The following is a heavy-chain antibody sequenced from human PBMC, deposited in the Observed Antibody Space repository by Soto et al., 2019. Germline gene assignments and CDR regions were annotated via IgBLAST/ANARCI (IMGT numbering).Heavy chain of an antibody. Sequence: QVQLVQSGAEVKKPGSSVKVSCKASGGTFSSYAISWVRQAPGQGLEWMGGIIPIFGTANYAQKFQGRVTITADEATSTVYMEVSSLRAEDTAVYYCASDIVVVPAASISYYYGMDVWGQGTTVTVSS. CDR3: ASDIVVVPAASISYYYGMDV. CDR1: GGTFSSYA. J-gene: IGHJ6*02. V-gene: IGHV1-69*01. CDR2: IIPIFGTA. D-gene: IGHD2-2*01.